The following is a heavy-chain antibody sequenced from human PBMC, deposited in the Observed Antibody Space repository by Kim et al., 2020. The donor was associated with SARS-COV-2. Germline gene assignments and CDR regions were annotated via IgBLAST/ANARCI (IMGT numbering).Heavy chain of an antibody. CDR1: GYSFTSYW. J-gene: IGHJ4*02. CDR3: ASGALGYCSSTSCYAGMAGSFDY. Sequence: GESLKISCKGSGYSFTSYWIGWVRQMPGKGLEWMGIIYPGDSDTRYSPSFQGQVTISADKSISTAYLQWSSLKASDTAMYYCASGALGYCSSTSCYAGMAGSFDYWGQGTLVTVSS. V-gene: IGHV5-51*01. CDR2: IYPGDSDT. D-gene: IGHD2-2*01.